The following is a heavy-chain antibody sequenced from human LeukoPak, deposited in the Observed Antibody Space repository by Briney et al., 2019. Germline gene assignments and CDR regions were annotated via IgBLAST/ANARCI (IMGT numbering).Heavy chain of an antibody. D-gene: IGHD3-10*01. V-gene: IGHV4-34*01. CDR1: GGSFSGYY. CDR2: INHSGST. Sequence: SETLSLTCAVYGGSFSGYYWSWIRQPPGKGLEWIGEINHSGSTNYNPSLKSRVTISVDTSKNQFSLKLSSVTAADTAVYYCARLNIASLWFGGQHDAFDIWGQGTMVTVSS. CDR3: ARLNIASLWFGGQHDAFDI. J-gene: IGHJ3*02.